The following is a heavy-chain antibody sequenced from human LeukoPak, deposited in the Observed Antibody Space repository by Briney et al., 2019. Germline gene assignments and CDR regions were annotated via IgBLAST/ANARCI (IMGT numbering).Heavy chain of an antibody. V-gene: IGHV3-21*01. Sequence: GGSLRLSCAASGFTFRTYSMNWVRQAPGKGLEWVSSITGSSNFMSYADSVKGRFTISRDNARNSLYLQMNSLRAEDTAVYYCAGDFSLSRSSDYWGQGTLVTVSS. CDR2: ITGSSNFM. J-gene: IGHJ4*02. D-gene: IGHD2-15*01. CDR3: AGDFSLSRSSDY. CDR1: GFTFRTYS.